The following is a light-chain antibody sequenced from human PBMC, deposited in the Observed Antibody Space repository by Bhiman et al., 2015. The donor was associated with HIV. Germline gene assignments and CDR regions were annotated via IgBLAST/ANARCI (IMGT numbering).Light chain of an antibody. CDR2: EVS. CDR1: TSDVGNYRL. V-gene: IGLV2-14*02. J-gene: IGLJ1*01. CDR3: SSLTSSITYV. Sequence: QSALTQPASVSGSPGQSITISCTGTTSDVGNYRLVSWYQQHPGKAPKLILFEVSKRPSGVSNRFSGSKSGNTASLTISGLQAEDEADYYCSSLTSSITYVFGTGTNVTVL.